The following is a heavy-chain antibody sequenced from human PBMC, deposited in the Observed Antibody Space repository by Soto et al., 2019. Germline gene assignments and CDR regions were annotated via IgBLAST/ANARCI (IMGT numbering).Heavy chain of an antibody. CDR3: FFYQAEDGIRVLCTVSAFLLNRSSDL. CDR2: MHYRVST. Sequence: CIRKTPGKGLEWIVGMHYRVSTYYNPSLESRLTMSVATSKNQFSRRLSSVTAADTAVYYCFFYQAEDGIRVLCTVSAFLLNRSSDL. J-gene: IGHJ2*01. D-gene: IGHD2-15*01. V-gene: IGHV4-39*01.